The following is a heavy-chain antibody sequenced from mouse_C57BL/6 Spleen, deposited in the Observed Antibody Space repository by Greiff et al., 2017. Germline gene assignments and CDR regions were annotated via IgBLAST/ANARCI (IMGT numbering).Heavy chain of an antibody. D-gene: IGHD1-1*01. CDR3: ARYHYYGSFYYAMDY. J-gene: IGHJ4*01. CDR1: GYAFSSYW. CDR2: IYPGDGDT. Sequence: QVQLQQSGAELVKPGASVKISCKASGYAFSSYWMNWVKQRPGKGLEWIGQIYPGDGDTNYNGKFKGKATLTADKSSSTAYMQLSSLTSEDSAVYFCARYHYYGSFYYAMDYWGQGTSVTVSS. V-gene: IGHV1-80*01.